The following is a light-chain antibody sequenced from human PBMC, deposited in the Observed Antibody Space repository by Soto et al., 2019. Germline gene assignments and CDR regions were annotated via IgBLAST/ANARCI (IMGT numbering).Light chain of an antibody. CDR1: SSDVGGYNY. CDR2: DVS. Sequence: QSLLAQHASVSGSPGQSITISCTGTSSDVGGYNYVSWYQQHPGKAPKLMIYDVSNRPSGVSNRFSGSKSGNTASLTISGLQAEDEADYYCSSYTSSSNPLYVFGTGTKVTVL. CDR3: SSYTSSSNPLYV. J-gene: IGLJ1*01. V-gene: IGLV2-14*01.